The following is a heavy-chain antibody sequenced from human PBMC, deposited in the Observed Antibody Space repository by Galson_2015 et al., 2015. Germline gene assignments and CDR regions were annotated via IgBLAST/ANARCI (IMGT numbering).Heavy chain of an antibody. CDR3: ARGTGTTVIKTVDY. V-gene: IGHV3-30*04. CDR2: ISNDGRNK. Sequence: SPRLSCAASGFTFSSYVMNRVRQAPGKGLEWVALISNDGRNKFYADSVKGRFTISRDNSKNTLFLEMDTLRVEDTAIYYCARGTGTTVIKTVDYWGQGSLVTVSS. D-gene: IGHD4-17*01. J-gene: IGHJ4*02. CDR1: GFTFSSYV.